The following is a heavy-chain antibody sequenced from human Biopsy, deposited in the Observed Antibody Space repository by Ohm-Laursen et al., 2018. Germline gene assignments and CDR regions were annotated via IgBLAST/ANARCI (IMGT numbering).Heavy chain of an antibody. CDR3: AKHGSGWTGDDAFHI. CDR2: MNHGGST. CDR1: GGSFSGYY. J-gene: IGHJ3*02. D-gene: IGHD6-19*01. V-gene: IGHV4-34*01. Sequence: PSDTLSLTCAVYGGSFSGYYWSWIRQPPGKGLEWIGEMNHGGSTNYNSSLKSRVTISVDTSKNQFSLKLTSVTAADTAVYYCAKHGSGWTGDDAFHIWGQGTMVTVSS.